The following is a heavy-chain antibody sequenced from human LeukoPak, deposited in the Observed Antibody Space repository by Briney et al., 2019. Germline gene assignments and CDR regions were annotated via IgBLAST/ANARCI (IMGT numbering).Heavy chain of an antibody. CDR1: GFTFSSYE. Sequence: PGGSLRLSCAASGFTFSSYEMNWVRQAPGKGLEGVSYISSSGSTIYYADSVKGRFTISRDNAKNSLYLQMNSLRAEDTAVYYCARVRSESYYIWGQGTLVTVSS. V-gene: IGHV3-48*03. D-gene: IGHD1-26*01. CDR3: ARVRSESYYI. CDR2: ISSSGSTI. J-gene: IGHJ4*02.